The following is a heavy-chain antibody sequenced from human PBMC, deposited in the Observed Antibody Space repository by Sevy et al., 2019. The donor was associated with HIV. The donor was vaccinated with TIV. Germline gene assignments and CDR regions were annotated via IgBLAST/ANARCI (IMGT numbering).Heavy chain of an antibody. CDR1: GDSISSNY. J-gene: IGHJ6*02. Sequence: SETLSLTCTVSGDSISSNYWSWIRQPPGKGLEWIGYIYYGGMTNYNPSLKSRVTILEDTSKNQFSLRLSSVTAADTAVYYCAGPEPSLNDGMDVWGQGTTVTVSS. V-gene: IGHV4-59*01. CDR3: AGPEPSLNDGMDV. CDR2: IYYGGMT.